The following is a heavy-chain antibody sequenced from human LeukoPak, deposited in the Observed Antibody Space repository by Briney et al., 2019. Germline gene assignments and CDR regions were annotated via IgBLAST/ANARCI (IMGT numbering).Heavy chain of an antibody. V-gene: IGHV3-21*01. CDR1: GFTFSSYS. J-gene: IGHJ4*02. Sequence: GGSLRLSCAASGFTFSSYSMNWVRQAPGKGLEWVSSISSSSSYIYYADSVKGRFTISRDNAKNSLYLQMNSLRAEDTAVYYCARDRGGSGSYYTGYYFDYWGQGTLVTVSS. CDR2: ISSSSSYI. D-gene: IGHD3-10*01. CDR3: ARDRGGSGSYYTGYYFDY.